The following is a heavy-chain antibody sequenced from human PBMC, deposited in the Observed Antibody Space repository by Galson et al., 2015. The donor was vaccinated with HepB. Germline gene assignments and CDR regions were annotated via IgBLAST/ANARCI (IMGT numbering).Heavy chain of an antibody. Sequence: SLRLSCAASGFTVSSNYMSWVRQASGKGLEWVGRIRSKANSYATAYAASVKGRFTISRDDSKNTAYLQMNSLKTEDTAVYYCTTYCGGDCYSHHYYYGMDVWGQGTTVTVSS. CDR3: TTYCGGDCYSHHYYYGMDV. CDR1: GFTVSSNY. J-gene: IGHJ6*02. V-gene: IGHV3-73*01. D-gene: IGHD2-21*02. CDR2: IRSKANSYAT.